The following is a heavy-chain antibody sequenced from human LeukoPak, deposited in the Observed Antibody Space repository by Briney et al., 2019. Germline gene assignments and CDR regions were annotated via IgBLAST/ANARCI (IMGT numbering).Heavy chain of an antibody. Sequence: GGSLRLSCAASGFTFSNYVMSWVRQAPGRGLEWVSGISGSGDSTYYADSVKGRFTISRDNSKNMLYLQTNSLRVEDTAVYYCAKSQSSGWLYYFDYWGQGILVTVSS. D-gene: IGHD6-19*01. CDR3: AKSQSSGWLYYFDY. V-gene: IGHV3-23*01. J-gene: IGHJ4*02. CDR1: GFTFSNYV. CDR2: ISGSGDST.